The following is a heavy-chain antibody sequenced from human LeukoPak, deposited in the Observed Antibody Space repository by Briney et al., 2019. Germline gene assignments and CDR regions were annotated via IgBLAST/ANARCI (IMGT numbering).Heavy chain of an antibody. D-gene: IGHD3-22*01. CDR1: GGSISSYY. CDR3: ASLHTPSITMIVVEDH. Sequence: PSETLSLTCTVSGGSISSYYWSWIRQPAGKGLEWIGRIYTSGSTNYNPSLKSRVTMSVDTSKNQFSLKLSSVTAADTAVYYCASLHTPSITMIVVEDHWGQGTLVTVSS. CDR2: IYTSGST. V-gene: IGHV4-4*07. J-gene: IGHJ4*02.